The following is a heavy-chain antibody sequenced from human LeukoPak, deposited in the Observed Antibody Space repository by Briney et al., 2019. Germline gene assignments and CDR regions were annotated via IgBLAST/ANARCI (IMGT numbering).Heavy chain of an antibody. V-gene: IGHV4-30-4*01. CDR2: IYYTVST. CDR3: ARGPKSSNWRPRNYYYGMDV. CDR1: GGSISSDNYC. J-gene: IGHJ6*04. D-gene: IGHD6-13*01. Sequence: SETLSLTCTVSGGSISSDNYCWSWIRQPPGKGLEWIGYIYYTVSTDYNSSLKRRVTISVDTSKNQLSLKLSSVTAADTAVYYCARGPKSSNWRPRNYYYGMDVWGKGTTVTVSS.